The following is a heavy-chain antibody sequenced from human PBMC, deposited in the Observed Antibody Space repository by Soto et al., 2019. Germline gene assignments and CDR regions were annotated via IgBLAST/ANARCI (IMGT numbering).Heavy chain of an antibody. CDR2: ISGSGGST. CDR1: GFTFSSYA. V-gene: IGHV3-23*01. CDR3: AKSKIRFSGAYYYGIDV. D-gene: IGHD3-3*01. J-gene: IGHJ6*02. Sequence: GGSLRLSCAASGFTFSSYAMSWVRQAPGKGLEWVSAISGSGGSTYYADSVKGRFTISRDNSKNTLYLQMNSLRAEDTAVYYCAKSKIRFSGAYYYGIDVWGQGTTVTVSS.